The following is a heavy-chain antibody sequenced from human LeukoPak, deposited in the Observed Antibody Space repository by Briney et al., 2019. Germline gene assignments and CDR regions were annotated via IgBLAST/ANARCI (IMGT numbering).Heavy chain of an antibody. Sequence: PGGSLRLSCATSGFTFSNHAMSWVRQAPGKGLEWVSGISGSGGRTYYADSVQGRFAISGDNSKNTLYLQLNSLRAEDTAVYYCVKGISTLSDYFDHWGQGSLVTVSS. CDR1: GFTFSNHA. V-gene: IGHV3-23*01. J-gene: IGHJ4*02. CDR2: ISGSGGRT. D-gene: IGHD2/OR15-2a*01. CDR3: VKGISTLSDYFDH.